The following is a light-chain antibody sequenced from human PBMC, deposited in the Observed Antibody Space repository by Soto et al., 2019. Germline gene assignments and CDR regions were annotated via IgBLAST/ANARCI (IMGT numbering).Light chain of an antibody. V-gene: IGLV1-47*01. J-gene: IGLJ1*01. CDR2: RNN. CDR3: AAWDDSLSGYV. CDR1: NSNIGGYY. Sequence: QSVLTQPPSASGTPGQRVTISCSGSNSNIGGYYVSWYQQLPGTAPKVLIYRNNQRPSGVPDRFSASKSGTSASLAISGLRSDDEADYYWAAWDDSLSGYVFGTGAKLTVL.